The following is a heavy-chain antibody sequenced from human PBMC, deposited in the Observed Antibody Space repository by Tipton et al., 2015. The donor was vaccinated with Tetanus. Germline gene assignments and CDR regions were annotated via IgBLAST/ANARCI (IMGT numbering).Heavy chain of an antibody. Sequence: QLVQSGAEVQKPGSSVKVSCKASGGTFSSYAISWVRRATGQGLEWMGGIIPIFGTANYAQKFQGRVTITADESTSPAYMELSSLRSEDTAVYYCAAEGTVTFLLDAFDIWGQGTMVTVSS. D-gene: IGHD4-17*01. CDR3: AAEGTVTFLLDAFDI. V-gene: IGHV1-69*01. J-gene: IGHJ3*02. CDR2: IIPIFGTA. CDR1: GGTFSSYA.